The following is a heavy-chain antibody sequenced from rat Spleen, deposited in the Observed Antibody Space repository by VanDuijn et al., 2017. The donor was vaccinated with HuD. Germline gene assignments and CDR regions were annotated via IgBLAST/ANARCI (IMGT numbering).Heavy chain of an antibody. V-gene: IGHV2-64*01. Sequence: QVHLKETGPDLVQLTQTLSITCTVSGFSLTTFNVHWVRQPPGKGLEWMGAMWNGGGTDYNSAFKSRLSITRDTSKSQVFLKMNSLQTDDTAKYFCARQYYDGYFDFEYWGQGVMVTVSS. CDR3: ARQYYDGYFDFEY. D-gene: IGHD1-12*03. CDR1: GFSLTTFN. J-gene: IGHJ2*01. CDR2: MWNGGGT.